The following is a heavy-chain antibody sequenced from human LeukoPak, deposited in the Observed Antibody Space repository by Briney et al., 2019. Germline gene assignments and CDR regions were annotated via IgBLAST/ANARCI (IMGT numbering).Heavy chain of an antibody. CDR3: ARDLNGDPLGYYYMDV. J-gene: IGHJ6*03. V-gene: IGHV3-21*01. CDR2: ISSSSSYI. D-gene: IGHD4-17*01. Sequence: GGSLRLSCAASGFTFSSYSMNWVRQAPGKGLEWVSSISSSSSYIYYADSVKGRFIISRDNAKNSLYLQMNSLRAEDTAVYYCARDLNGDPLGYYYMDVWGKGTTVTVSS. CDR1: GFTFSSYS.